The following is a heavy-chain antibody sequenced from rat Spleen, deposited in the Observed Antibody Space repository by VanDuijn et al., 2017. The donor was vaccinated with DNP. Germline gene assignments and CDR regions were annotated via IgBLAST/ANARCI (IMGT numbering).Heavy chain of an antibody. CDR1: GFNFNDYW. CDR3: AKGPNYGGYSDYFDY. J-gene: IGHJ2*01. V-gene: IGHV4-2*01. CDR2: IKKDSSTI. D-gene: IGHD1-11*01. Sequence: EVKLVESGGGLVQPGRSLKLSCAASGFNFNDYWMGWVRQAPGKGLEWIGQIKKDSSTINYTPSLKDKFTISRDNAQNTLYLQMNKLGSDDTATYYCAKGPNYGGYSDYFDYWGQGVMVTVSS.